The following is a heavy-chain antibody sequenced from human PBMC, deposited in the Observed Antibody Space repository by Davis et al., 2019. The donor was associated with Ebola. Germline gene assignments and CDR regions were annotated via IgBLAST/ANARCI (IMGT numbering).Heavy chain of an antibody. CDR1: GFMFDDYA. V-gene: IGHV3-9*01. J-gene: IGHJ4*02. Sequence: SLKISCAASGFMFDDYAMHWVRHVPGKGLEWVSGISRNSGSIGYAASVRGRFTISRDNAKNSLYLQMNSLRPEDTALYYCVKDMYDSRSYVLNSGFDYWGQGTLVTVSS. CDR3: VKDMYDSRSYVLNSGFDY. D-gene: IGHD3-10*01. CDR2: ISRNSGSI.